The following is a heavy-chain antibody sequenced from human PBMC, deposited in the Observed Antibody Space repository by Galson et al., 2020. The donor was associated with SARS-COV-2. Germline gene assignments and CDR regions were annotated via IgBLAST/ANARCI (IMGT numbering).Heavy chain of an antibody. CDR2: IDPGDSDT. CDR1: GYSINSYW. Sequence: GEALKISCKGSGYSINSYWIGWVRQMPGKGLERMGIIDPGDSDTRYSPSFQDQVTIQADKSISTAYLQWHSLKASDTARYYCATTYCGGDCYPYYCYYIDVWGKGTTVTVSS. CDR3: ATTYCGGDCYPYYCYYIDV. V-gene: IGHV5-51*01. D-gene: IGHD2-21*01. J-gene: IGHJ6*03.